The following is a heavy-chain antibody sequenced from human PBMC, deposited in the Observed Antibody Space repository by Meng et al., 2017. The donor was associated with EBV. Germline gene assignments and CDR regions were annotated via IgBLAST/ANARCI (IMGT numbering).Heavy chain of an antibody. V-gene: IGHV1-18*01. Sequence: QVQRVQSGAEGKKPGASVKVSCTASGYTFSSYGISWVRQAPGQRLEWMGWINAGNGNTKYSQKFQGRVTITRDTSASTAYMELSSLRSEDTAMYYCARDPAGAVAGTHFDYWGQGTLVTVSS. CDR2: INAGNGNT. CDR1: GYTFSSYG. D-gene: IGHD6-19*01. CDR3: ARDPAGAVAGTHFDY. J-gene: IGHJ4*02.